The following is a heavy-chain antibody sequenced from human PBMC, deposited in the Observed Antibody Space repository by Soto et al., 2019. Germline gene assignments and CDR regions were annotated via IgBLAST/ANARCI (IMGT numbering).Heavy chain of an antibody. J-gene: IGHJ1*01. CDR2: ISRSSSYI. D-gene: IGHD2-2*01. CDR1: GFTFSSYG. CDR3: AKGVPAATRYFQH. V-gene: IGHV3-21*01. Sequence: PGGSLRLSCAASGFTFSSYGMNWVRQAPGKGLEWVSSISRSSSYIYYADSVKGRFTSSRDNAKNALYLQMNSLRAEDTAVYYCAKGVPAATRYFQHWGQGTLVTV.